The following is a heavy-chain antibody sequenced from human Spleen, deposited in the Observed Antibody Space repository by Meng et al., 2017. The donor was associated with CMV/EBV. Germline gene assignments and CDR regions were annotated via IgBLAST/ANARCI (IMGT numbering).Heavy chain of an antibody. CDR1: GFTISKYA. CDR2: ISGSGGDT. CDR3: AKKDEFLYGGWFDP. D-gene: IGHD2/OR15-2a*01. Sequence: DSGFTISKYAMSWGRQAPGKGLGWVSGISGSGGDTYYADSVKGRFTTSRDNYKKMLYLQMNNLRVEDTAIYYCAKKDEFLYGGWFDPWGQGTLVTVSS. V-gene: IGHV3-23*01. J-gene: IGHJ5*02.